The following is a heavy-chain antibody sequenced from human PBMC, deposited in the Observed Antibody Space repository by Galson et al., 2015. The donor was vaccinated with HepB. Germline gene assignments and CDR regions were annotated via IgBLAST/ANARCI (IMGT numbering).Heavy chain of an antibody. V-gene: IGHV1-18*01. J-gene: IGHJ5*02. CDR1: GYIFXNYG. Sequence: SVKVSXXXVGYIFXNYGVXXMRQAPAQGLXRMXWISGYNGNTNYAQKFQGRVTMTTDPSXKTAYMELRSLRSDATAAYFCARDXXVSTKNYFGPWGAGT. CDR2: ISGYNGNT. CDR3: ARDXXVSTKNYFGP. D-gene: IGHD2-2*01.